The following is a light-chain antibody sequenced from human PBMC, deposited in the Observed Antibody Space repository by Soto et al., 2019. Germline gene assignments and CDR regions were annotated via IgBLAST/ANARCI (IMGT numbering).Light chain of an antibody. V-gene: IGKV3-20*01. J-gene: IGKJ1*01. CDR2: GAS. Sequence: EIVLTQSPGTLSLSPGERATLSCRASQSVSSSYLAWYQQKPGQAPRLLIYGASSRATGIPDRFSGSGSGTDFTLTISRLEPEDLAVYYCQQYGSSRWTFGQGNKVEIK. CDR3: QQYGSSRWT. CDR1: QSVSSSY.